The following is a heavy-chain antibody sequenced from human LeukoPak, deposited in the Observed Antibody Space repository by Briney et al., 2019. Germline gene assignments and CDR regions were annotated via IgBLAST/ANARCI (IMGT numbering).Heavy chain of an antibody. V-gene: IGHV3-49*04. J-gene: IGHJ6*02. Sequence: QPGRSLKLSCTASRFTFGDYAMSWVRQAPGKGLEWVGFIRSKAYGGTTEYAASVKGRFTISRDDSKSIAYLQMNSLKTEDTAVYYCTRWGYYYGMDVWGQGTTVTVSS. D-gene: IGHD3-16*01. CDR1: RFTFGDYA. CDR2: IRSKAYGGTT. CDR3: TRWGYYYGMDV.